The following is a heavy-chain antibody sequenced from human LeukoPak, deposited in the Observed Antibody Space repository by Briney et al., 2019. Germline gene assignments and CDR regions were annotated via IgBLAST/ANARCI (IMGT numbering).Heavy chain of an antibody. V-gene: IGHV3-9*01. J-gene: IGHJ4*02. CDR1: GFTFDDYA. D-gene: IGHD1-26*01. CDR2: ISWNSGSI. Sequence: GGSLRLSCAASGFTFDDYAMHWVRQAPGKGLEWVSGISWNSGSIDYAGSVKGRFTISRDNAKNSLYLQMNSLRAEDTALYYCAKVATYYGTLYYFYYWGQGTLVTVSS. CDR3: AKVATYYGTLYYFYY.